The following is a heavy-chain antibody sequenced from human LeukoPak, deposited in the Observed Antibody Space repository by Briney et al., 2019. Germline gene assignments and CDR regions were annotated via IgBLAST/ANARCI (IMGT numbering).Heavy chain of an antibody. D-gene: IGHD3-16*01. Sequence: GGSLRLSCAASGFTFSDYYMSWIRQAPGKGLEWVSYISSTGSTIYYGDSVKGRFTISRDNAKDSLHPQVNSLRAEDTAVYYCTRDKRGIGFDPWGQGTLVTVSS. J-gene: IGHJ5*02. V-gene: IGHV3-11*01. CDR1: GFTFSDYY. CDR2: ISSTGSTI. CDR3: TRDKRGIGFDP.